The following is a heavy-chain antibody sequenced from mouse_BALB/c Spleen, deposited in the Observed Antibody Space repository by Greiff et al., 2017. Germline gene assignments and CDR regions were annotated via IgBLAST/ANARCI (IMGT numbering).Heavy chain of an antibody. Sequence: VQLKESGGGLVQPKGSLKLSCAASGFTFNTYAMNWVRQAPGKGLEWVARIRSKSNNYATYYADSVKDRFTISRDDSQSMLYLQMNNLKTEDTAMYYCVRDSYYAMDYWGQGTSVTVSS. CDR1: GFTFNTYA. CDR2: IRSKSNNYAT. J-gene: IGHJ4*01. CDR3: VRDSYYAMDY. V-gene: IGHV10-1*02.